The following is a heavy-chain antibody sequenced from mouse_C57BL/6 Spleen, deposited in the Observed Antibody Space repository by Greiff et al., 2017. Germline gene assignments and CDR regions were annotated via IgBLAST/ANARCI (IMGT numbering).Heavy chain of an antibody. CDR2: IDPEDGDT. J-gene: IGHJ2*01. CDR3: TFTTVVAFDY. Sequence: VQLQQSGAELVRPGASVKLSCTASGFNIKDYYMHWVKQRPEQGLEWIGRIDPEDGDTEYAPKFQGKATMTADTSSNTAYLQLSSLTSEDTAFYYCTFTTVVAFDYWGQGTTLTVSS. CDR1: GFNIKDYY. V-gene: IGHV14-1*01. D-gene: IGHD1-1*01.